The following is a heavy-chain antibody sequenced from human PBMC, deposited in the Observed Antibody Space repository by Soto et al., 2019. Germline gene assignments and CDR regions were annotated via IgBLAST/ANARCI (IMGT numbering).Heavy chain of an antibody. V-gene: IGHV4-38-2*02. Sequence: PSETLSLTCAVSGYSISSGYYWGWIRQPPGKGLESIGSIYHSGSTYYNPSLKSRVTISVDTSKNQFSLKLSSVTAADTAVYYCARDPGAAGYDFWSGYDHPYFDYWGQGTLVTVSS. D-gene: IGHD3-3*01. CDR3: ARDPGAAGYDFWSGYDHPYFDY. CDR1: GYSISSGYY. J-gene: IGHJ4*02. CDR2: IYHSGST.